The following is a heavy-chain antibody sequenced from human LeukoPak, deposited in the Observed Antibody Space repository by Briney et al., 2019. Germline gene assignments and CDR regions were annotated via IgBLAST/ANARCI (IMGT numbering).Heavy chain of an antibody. CDR1: GYTFTGYY. D-gene: IGHD1-1*01. CDR2: INPSGGST. Sequence: ASVKVSCEASGYTFTGYYIHWVRQAPGQGLEWMGIINPSGGSTNYAQKFQGRVTMTRDTSTSTVYMELSSLRSEDTAMYYCAKWTTTYLDYWGQGTLVTVSS. V-gene: IGHV1-46*01. CDR3: AKWTTTYLDY. J-gene: IGHJ4*02.